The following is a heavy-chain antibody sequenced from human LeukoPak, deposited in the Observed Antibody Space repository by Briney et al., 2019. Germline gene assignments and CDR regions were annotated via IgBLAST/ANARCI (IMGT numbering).Heavy chain of an antibody. J-gene: IGHJ3*02. CDR2: IYYSGST. D-gene: IGHD2-2*02. CDR3: ARFRYTSDAFGI. Sequence: PSETPSLTCTVSGGSISSSSYYWGWIRQPPGKGLEWIGSIYYSGSTYYNPSLKSRVTISVDTSKNQFSLKLSSVTAADTAVYYCARFRYTSDAFGIWGQGTMVTVSS. CDR1: GGSISSSSYY. V-gene: IGHV4-39*01.